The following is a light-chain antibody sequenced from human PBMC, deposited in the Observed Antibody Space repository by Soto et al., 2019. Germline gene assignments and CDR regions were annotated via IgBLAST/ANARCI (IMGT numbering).Light chain of an antibody. J-gene: IGKJ2*01. V-gene: IGKV4-1*01. CDR2: WGS. CDR3: QQYYSTPYT. CDR1: QSVLYSSNNKNY. Sequence: DIVMTQSPDSLAVSLGERTTTNCKSSQSVLYSSNNKNYLAWYQQQTGQPPKLLIYWGSTRESEVPDRFSGSGSGTDFTLTISSLQAEDFAVYYCQQYYSTPYTFGQGTKLEIK.